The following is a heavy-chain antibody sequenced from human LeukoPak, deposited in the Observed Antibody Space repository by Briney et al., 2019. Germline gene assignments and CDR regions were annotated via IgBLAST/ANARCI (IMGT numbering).Heavy chain of an antibody. V-gene: IGHV3-9*01. CDR2: ISWNSGSI. CDR1: GFTFDDYA. D-gene: IGHD6-19*01. CDR3: AKGEDSSGWFSFDY. Sequence: GGSLRLSCAASGFTFDDYAMHWVRQAPGKGLEWVLGISWNSGSIGYADSVKGRFTISRDNAKNSLYLQMNSLRAEDTALYYCAKGEDSSGWFSFDYWGQGTLVTVSS. J-gene: IGHJ4*02.